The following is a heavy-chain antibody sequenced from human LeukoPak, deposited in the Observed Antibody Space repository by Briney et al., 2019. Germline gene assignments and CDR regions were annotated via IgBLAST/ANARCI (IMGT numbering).Heavy chain of an antibody. Sequence: SETLSLTCTVSGGSISSGGYYWSWIRQHPGGGLEWIGYIYYSGTTYYNPSLKSRLTISVDTSENQFSLKLSSVTAADTAVYYCARGGYYFYYGMDIWGQGTTVTVSS. CDR2: IYYSGTT. CDR3: ARGGYYFYYGMDI. J-gene: IGHJ6*02. CDR1: GGSISSGGYY. V-gene: IGHV4-31*03.